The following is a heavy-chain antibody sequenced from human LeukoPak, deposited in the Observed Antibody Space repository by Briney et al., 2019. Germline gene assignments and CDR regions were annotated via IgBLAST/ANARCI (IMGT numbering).Heavy chain of an antibody. V-gene: IGHV1-18*01. CDR3: AKDFDYVVDY. CDR1: GYTLTNNG. Sequence: GASVKVSCKTSGYTLTNNGISWVRQAPGQGLEWMAWINSYNGDTHYAQKFQGRVTMTTDTSTSTAFLELRSLKSDDTALYYCAKDFDYVVDYWGQGTLVTVSS. CDR2: INSYNGDT. J-gene: IGHJ4*02. D-gene: IGHD3-9*01.